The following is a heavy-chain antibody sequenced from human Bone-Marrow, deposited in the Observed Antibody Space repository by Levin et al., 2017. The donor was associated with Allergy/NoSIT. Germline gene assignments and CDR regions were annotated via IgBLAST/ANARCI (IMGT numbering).Heavy chain of an antibody. J-gene: IGHJ3*02. CDR3: ARDGYNDGAFDS. CDR2: IYYTGST. Sequence: SETLSLTCTVSGGSISSRSYYWAWIRQPPGKGLEWIGNIYYTGSTYYNPSLKSRVTISVDTSKNQFSLKLNSVTAADTAVYCCARDGYNDGAFDSWGQGTMVTVSS. D-gene: IGHD5-24*01. CDR1: GGSISSRSYY. V-gene: IGHV4-39*07.